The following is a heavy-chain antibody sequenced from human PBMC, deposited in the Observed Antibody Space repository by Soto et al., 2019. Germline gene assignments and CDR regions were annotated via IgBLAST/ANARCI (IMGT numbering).Heavy chain of an antibody. V-gene: IGHV3-30-3*01. Sequence: QVQLVESGGGVVQPGRSLRLSCAASGFTFSSYAMHWVRQAPGKGLEWVAVISYDGSNKYYADSVKGRFTISRDNSKNTLYLQMHSLRAEDTAVYYCARRGRGDIVVVTAFDYWGQGTLVTVSS. CDR1: GFTFSSYA. CDR2: ISYDGSNK. D-gene: IGHD2-21*02. J-gene: IGHJ4*02. CDR3: ARRGRGDIVVVTAFDY.